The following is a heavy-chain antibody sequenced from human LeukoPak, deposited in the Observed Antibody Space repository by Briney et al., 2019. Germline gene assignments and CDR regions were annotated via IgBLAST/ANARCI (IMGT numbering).Heavy chain of an antibody. CDR2: ILPILGIP. CDR3: ARRVYDSSDFDI. V-gene: IGHV1-69*04. J-gene: IGHJ3*02. CDR1: GGTFSSYA. Sequence: SVKVSCTASGGTFSSYAISWVRQAPGQGLEWMGRILPILGIPNYPQTSQATVTITADKSTSTAYMELSSLRSEDTAVYYCARRVYDSSDFDIWGQGTMVTVSS. D-gene: IGHD3-22*01.